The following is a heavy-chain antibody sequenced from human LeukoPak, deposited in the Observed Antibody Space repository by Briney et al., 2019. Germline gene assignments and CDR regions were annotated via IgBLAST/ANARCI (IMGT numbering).Heavy chain of an antibody. CDR2: IKPDGSEK. Sequence: ETLSLTCTVSGGSISSYYWSWVRQPPGKGLEWVTNIKPDGSEKYYVDSVKGRFTISRDNAKNSLFLQMNSLRAEDTALYYCARDTVGVTDYWGQGTLVTVSS. V-gene: IGHV3-7*01. CDR3: ARDTVGVTDY. D-gene: IGHD1-26*01. J-gene: IGHJ4*02. CDR1: GGSISSYY.